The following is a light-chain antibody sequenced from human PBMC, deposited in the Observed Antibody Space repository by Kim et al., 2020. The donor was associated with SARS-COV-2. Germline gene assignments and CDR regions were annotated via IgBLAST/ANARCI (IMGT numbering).Light chain of an antibody. J-gene: IGLJ1*01. Sequence: QSVLTQPASVSGSPGQSITISCTGTSSDVGAYNSVSWYQQYPGKAPRLMIYDVTNRPSGVSNRFSGSKSGNTASLTISGLQAEDEADYYCSSYTRSSTYVFGTGTKVTVL. CDR3: SSYTRSSTYV. CDR1: SSDVGAYNS. V-gene: IGLV2-14*03. CDR2: DVT.